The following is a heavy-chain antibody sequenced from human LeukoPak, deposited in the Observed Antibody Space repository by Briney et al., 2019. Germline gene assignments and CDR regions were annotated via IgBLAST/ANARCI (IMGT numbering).Heavy chain of an antibody. CDR1: GGSISSYY. J-gene: IGHJ4*02. CDR2: IYTSGST. V-gene: IGHV4-4*07. D-gene: IGHD1-26*01. Sequence: SETLSLTCTVSGGSISSYYWSWIRQPAGKGLEWIGRIYTSGSTNYNPSLKSRVTISVDTSRNQFSLRLTSVTAADTAVFYCARSRVSGACDFWGQGTLVTVSS. CDR3: ARSRVSGACDF.